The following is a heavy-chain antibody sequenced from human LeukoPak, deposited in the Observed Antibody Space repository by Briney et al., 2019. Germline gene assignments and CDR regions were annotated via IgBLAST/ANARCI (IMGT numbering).Heavy chain of an antibody. CDR2: ISGSGGSP. V-gene: IGHV3-23*01. D-gene: IGHD6-13*01. J-gene: IGHJ4*02. Sequence: PGGSLRLSCAASGFTFSSYAMSWVRQAPGKGLEWVSTISGSGGSPYYADSVKGRFTISRDNSKNTLYLQVNSLRAEDTAVYYCAKNDYSTHTAWDYWGQGTLVTVSS. CDR3: AKNDYSTHTAWDY. CDR1: GFTFSSYA.